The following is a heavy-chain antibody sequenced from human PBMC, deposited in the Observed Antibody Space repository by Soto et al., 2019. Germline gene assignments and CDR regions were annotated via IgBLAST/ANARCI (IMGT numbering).Heavy chain of an antibody. J-gene: IGHJ5*02. V-gene: IGHV1-69*13. CDR3: ARDRLWEPLAWFDP. CDR2: IIPIFGTA. D-gene: IGHD1-26*01. Sequence: GASVKVSCKASGGTFSSYAISWVRQAPGQGLEWMGGIIPIFGTANYAQKFQGRVTITADESTSTAYMELSSLRSEDTAVYYCARDRLWEPLAWFDPWGQGTLVTVSS. CDR1: GGTFSSYA.